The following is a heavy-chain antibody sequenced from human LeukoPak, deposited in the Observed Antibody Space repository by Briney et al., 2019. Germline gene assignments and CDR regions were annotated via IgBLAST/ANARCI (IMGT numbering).Heavy chain of an antibody. CDR3: ARGPTGDFPY. CDR2: INHSGST. V-gene: IGHV4-34*01. J-gene: IGHJ3*01. CDR1: GGSFSGYY. D-gene: IGHD4-17*01. Sequence: SETLSLTCAVYGGSFSGYYWRWIGQPPGKGLEWIGEINHSGSTNYNPSLKNRVTISVDTSKNQFSLKLSSVTAADTAVYYCARGPTGDFPYWGQGTMVTVSS.